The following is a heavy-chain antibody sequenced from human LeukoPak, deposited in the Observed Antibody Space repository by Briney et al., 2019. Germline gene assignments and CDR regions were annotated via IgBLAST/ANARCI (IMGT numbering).Heavy chain of an antibody. CDR2: ISTHSNYI. Sequence: KPGGSLRLSCAASGFTLSDYTMNWVRQAPGKGLEWVSSISTHSNYIYYVDSLKGRFTLSRDNAKNSVYLEMNSLRADDTAVYYCARSARLMKGVVEVTALDDWGQGTLVTVSS. J-gene: IGHJ4*02. D-gene: IGHD3-3*01. V-gene: IGHV3-21*01. CDR3: ARSARLMKGVVEVTALDD. CDR1: GFTLSDYT.